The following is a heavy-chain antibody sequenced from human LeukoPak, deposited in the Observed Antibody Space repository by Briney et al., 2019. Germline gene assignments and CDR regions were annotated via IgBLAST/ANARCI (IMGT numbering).Heavy chain of an antibody. Sequence: GGSLRLSCVGSGFTFSSNGMSWVRQAPGKGLEWVCGASGSGESTHYADSVKGRFTISRDNSKNTLFLQMNSLRAEDTAVYYCARDPYYDSSSYYWLHFDYWGQGTLVTVSS. V-gene: IGHV3-23*01. CDR3: ARDPYYDSSSYYWLHFDY. D-gene: IGHD3-22*01. CDR1: GFTFSSNG. CDR2: ASGSGEST. J-gene: IGHJ4*02.